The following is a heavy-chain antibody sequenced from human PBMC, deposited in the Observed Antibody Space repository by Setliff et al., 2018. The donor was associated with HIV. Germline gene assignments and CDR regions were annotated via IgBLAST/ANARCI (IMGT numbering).Heavy chain of an antibody. CDR2: INYDESSE. CDR3: AKDGDYSNWDYDAFDI. V-gene: IGHV3-30*02. CDR1: GFTFSAHG. D-gene: IGHD1-7*01. Sequence: PGESLRLSCAASGFTFSAHGMHWVRQAPGKGLEWVAFINYDESSEYYEDSVKGRVTISRDNSKNTVDLQMNSLRAEDTAVYYCAKDGDYSNWDYDAFDIWGQGTMGTVSS. J-gene: IGHJ3*02.